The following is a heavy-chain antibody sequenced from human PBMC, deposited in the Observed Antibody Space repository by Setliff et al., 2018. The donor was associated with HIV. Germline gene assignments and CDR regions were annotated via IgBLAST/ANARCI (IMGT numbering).Heavy chain of an antibody. CDR1: GGSIGTYY. V-gene: IGHV4-59*01. Sequence: PSETLSLTCTIFGGSIGTYYWTWIRQTPGKGLQWIGYISYSGTTDYNPSLKSRVTISLDKSENQLSLRLTSVTAADTAVYYCARGPAREGGYWGSDSQGYFQHWGQGTLVTVSS. D-gene: IGHD3-22*01. CDR3: ARGPAREGGYWGSDSQGYFQH. CDR2: ISYSGTT. J-gene: IGHJ1*01.